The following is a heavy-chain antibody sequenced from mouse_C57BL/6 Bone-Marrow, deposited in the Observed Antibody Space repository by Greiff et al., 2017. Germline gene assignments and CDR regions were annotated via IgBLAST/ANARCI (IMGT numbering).Heavy chain of an antibody. D-gene: IGHD2-5*01. V-gene: IGHV1-64*01. CDR3: YSNYYAMDY. J-gene: IGHJ4*01. CDR2: IHPNSGST. Sequence: VQLQQPGAELVKPGASVKLSCKASGYTFNSYWMHWVKQRPGQGLEWIGMIHPNSGSTNYNEKFKSKATLTVDKSSSTAYIQLSSLTSEDSAVYYCYSNYYAMDYWGQGTSVTVSS. CDR1: GYTFNSYW.